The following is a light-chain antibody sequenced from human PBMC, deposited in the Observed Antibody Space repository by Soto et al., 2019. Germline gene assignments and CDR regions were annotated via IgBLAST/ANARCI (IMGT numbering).Light chain of an antibody. J-gene: IGKJ1*01. Sequence: EIVLTQSPGTLSLSPGERATLSCRASQSVSSSYLAWYQQKPGQAPRLLIYGASSRATGIPDRFSGSGSGTDFPLTISRLEPEDFAVYYCQQYGSSLWTFGHGTKVDIK. CDR3: QQYGSSLWT. CDR2: GAS. V-gene: IGKV3-20*01. CDR1: QSVSSSY.